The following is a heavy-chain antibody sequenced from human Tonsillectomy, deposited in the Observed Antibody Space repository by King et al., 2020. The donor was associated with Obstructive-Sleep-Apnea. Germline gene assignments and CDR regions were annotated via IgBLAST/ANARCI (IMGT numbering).Heavy chain of an antibody. V-gene: IGHV4-39*07. D-gene: IGHD6-13*01. Sequence: LQLQESGPGLVKPSETLSLTCTVSGGSISRSGYYWGWVRQPPGKGLEWIGSIYYSGSTYYNPPLTSRVTIPVDTSKNQFSLKLSSVTAADTAVYYCARVPLHYSSSFNWGQGTLVTVSS. CDR1: GGSISRSGYY. CDR3: ARVPLHYSSSFN. J-gene: IGHJ4*02. CDR2: IYYSGST.